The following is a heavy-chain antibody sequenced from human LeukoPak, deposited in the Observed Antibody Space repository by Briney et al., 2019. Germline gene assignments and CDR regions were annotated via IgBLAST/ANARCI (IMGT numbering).Heavy chain of an antibody. CDR3: AKYVDGDYIFYYYYGMDV. Sequence: GGSLRLSCAASGFTFSSYAMSWVRQAPGEGLEWVSAISGSGGSTYYADSVKGRFTISRDNSKNTLYLQMNSLRAEDTAVYYCAKYVDGDYIFYYYYGMDVWDQGTTVTVSS. CDR2: ISGSGGST. D-gene: IGHD4-17*01. V-gene: IGHV3-23*01. CDR1: GFTFSSYA. J-gene: IGHJ6*02.